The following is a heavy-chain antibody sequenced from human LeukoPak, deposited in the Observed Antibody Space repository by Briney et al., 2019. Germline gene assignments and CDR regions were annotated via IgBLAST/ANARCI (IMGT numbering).Heavy chain of an antibody. CDR3: AKVRAPSGWFNSDY. D-gene: IGHD6-19*01. J-gene: IGHJ4*02. CDR2: ISGSGDST. V-gene: IGHV3-23*01. CDR1: GFTFSNYV. Sequence: GGSLRLSCAASGFTFSNYVMSWVRQAPGKGLEWVSGISGSGDSTYYADSVKGRFTISRDNSKNTLYLEMNSLRVEDTAAYYCAKVRAPSGWFNSDYWGQGTLVTVSS.